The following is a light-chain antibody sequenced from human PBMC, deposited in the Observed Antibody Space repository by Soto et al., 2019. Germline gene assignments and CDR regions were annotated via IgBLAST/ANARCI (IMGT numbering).Light chain of an antibody. V-gene: IGLV2-14*03. CDR2: DVS. J-gene: IGLJ1*01. CDR3: SSYTSTSTLYV. CDR1: SSDIGGYNY. Sequence: QSALTQPASVSGSPGQTITISCTGTSSDIGGYNYVSWYQQLPGKVPKLIIYDVSNRPSGVSDRFSGSESGNAASLTISGLQAEDEADDYCSSYTSTSTLYVFGTGTQLTVL.